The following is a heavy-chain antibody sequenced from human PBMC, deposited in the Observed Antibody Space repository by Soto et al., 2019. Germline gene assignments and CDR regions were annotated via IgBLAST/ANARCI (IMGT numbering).Heavy chain of an antibody. D-gene: IGHD2-2*01. V-gene: IGHV3-72*01. CDR1: GFTFSDHY. CDR3: SRGGYCSSTSCHSDDYGMDV. J-gene: IGHJ6*02. Sequence: EVQLVESGGGLVQPGGSLRLSCAASGFTFSDHYMDWVRQAPGKGLEWVGRTRNKANSYTTEYAASVKGRFTISSDDSKDALYLQMSSVKTEDTAVYYCSRGGYCSSTSCHSDDYGMDVWGQGTTVTVSS. CDR2: TRNKANSYTT.